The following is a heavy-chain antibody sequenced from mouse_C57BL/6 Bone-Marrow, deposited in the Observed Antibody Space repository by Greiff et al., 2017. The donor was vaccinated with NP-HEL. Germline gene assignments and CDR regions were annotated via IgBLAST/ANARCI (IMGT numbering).Heavy chain of an antibody. CDR2: IYPGNGGT. CDR3: TRRGPYYSNNYFDY. Sequence: VQLQQSGTVLARPGTSVKMSCKTSGYTFTSYLMHWVKQRPGQGLEWIGVIYPGNGGTSYNQKFKGKAQLTAVTSASTAYMELSSLTNEDSAVYYCTRRGPYYSNNYFDYWGQGTTLTVSS. CDR1: GYTFTSYL. J-gene: IGHJ2*01. V-gene: IGHV1-5*01. D-gene: IGHD2-5*01.